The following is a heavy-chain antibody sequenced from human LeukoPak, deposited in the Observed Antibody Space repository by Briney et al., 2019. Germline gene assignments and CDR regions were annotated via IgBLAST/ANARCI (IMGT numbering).Heavy chain of an antibody. V-gene: IGHV1-69*13. CDR1: GGTFSSYA. Sequence: SVKVSCKASGGTFSSYAISWVRQAPGQGLEWMGGIIPIFGAANYAQKFQGRVTITADESTSTAYMELSSLRSEDTAVYYCASEETDSSGLDYWGQGTLVTVSS. CDR2: IIPIFGAA. J-gene: IGHJ4*02. CDR3: ASEETDSSGLDY. D-gene: IGHD3-22*01.